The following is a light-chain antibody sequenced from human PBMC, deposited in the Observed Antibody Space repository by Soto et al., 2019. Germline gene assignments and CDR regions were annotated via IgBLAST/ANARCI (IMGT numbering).Light chain of an antibody. CDR3: SSYTSSSTLI. Sequence: QSALTQPASVSGSPGQSITISCTGTSSDVGGYNYISWYQQHPGKAPKLMIHEVSTRPSGVSNRFSGSKSANTASLTISGLQAEDEADYYCSSYTSSSTLIFGGGTKLTVL. CDR2: EVS. J-gene: IGLJ2*01. CDR1: SSDVGGYNY. V-gene: IGLV2-14*01.